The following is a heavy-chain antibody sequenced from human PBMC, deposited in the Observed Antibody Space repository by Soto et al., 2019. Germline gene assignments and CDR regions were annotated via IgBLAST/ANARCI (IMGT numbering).Heavy chain of an antibody. D-gene: IGHD1-26*01. CDR1: GGSFSGYY. Sequence: QVQLQQWGAGLLKPSATLSLTCAVYGGSFSGYYWSWIRQPPGKGLEWIGEINHSGSTNYNPSLKSRVTISVDTSKNQFSLKLSSVTAADTAVYSCAATTSTSAPFDPWGQGTLVTVSS. J-gene: IGHJ5*02. CDR2: INHSGST. CDR3: AATTSTSAPFDP. V-gene: IGHV4-34*01.